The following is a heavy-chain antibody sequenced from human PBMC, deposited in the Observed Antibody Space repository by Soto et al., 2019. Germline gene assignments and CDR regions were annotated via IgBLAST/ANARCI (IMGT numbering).Heavy chain of an antibody. CDR1: GGTXSDXV. Sequence: QVQLVQSGXEVXXXGXXVKVXCKASGGTXSDXVIXXXXQAPGQGLEWMGGITPIFGTATTXYXXXXXXXXXXXXXXXXXTGYMELSSLTSEDTALYYCATGIVVAFDHWGXXTLVTVSS. D-gene: IGHD3-22*01. J-gene: IGHJ5*02. CDR2: ITPIFGTA. V-gene: IGHV1-69*01. CDR3: ATGIVVAFDH.